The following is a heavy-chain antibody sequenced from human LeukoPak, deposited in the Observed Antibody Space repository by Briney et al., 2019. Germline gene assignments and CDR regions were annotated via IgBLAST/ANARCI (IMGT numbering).Heavy chain of an antibody. V-gene: IGHV3-7*01. Sequence: PGGSLRLSCAASGFKFDDYWMNWVRQAPGKGLEWVANIKQDGGEKYYVDCVKGRFTISRDNAKNSLYLQMNSLRAEDTAVYYCARGRNIYRFWGQGTLVTVSS. CDR1: GFKFDDYW. CDR2: IKQDGGEK. J-gene: IGHJ4*02. CDR3: ARGRNIYRF. D-gene: IGHD1-26*01.